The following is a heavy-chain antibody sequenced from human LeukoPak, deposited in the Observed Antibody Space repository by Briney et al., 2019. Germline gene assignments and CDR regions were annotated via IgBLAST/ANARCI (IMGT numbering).Heavy chain of an antibody. V-gene: IGHV1-18*01. CDR3: ATGYSGYDFVY. J-gene: IGHJ4*02. CDR2: INPNSGGT. Sequence: ASVKVSCKASGYTFTSYGISWVRQAPGQGLEWMGRINPNSGGTNYAQKFQGRVTMTEDTSTDTAYMELSSLRSEDTAVYYCATGYSGYDFVYWGQGTLVTVSS. D-gene: IGHD5-12*01. CDR1: GYTFTSYG.